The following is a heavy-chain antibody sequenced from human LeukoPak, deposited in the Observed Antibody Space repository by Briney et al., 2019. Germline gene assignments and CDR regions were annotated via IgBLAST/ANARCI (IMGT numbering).Heavy chain of an antibody. CDR2: ISGSGGST. J-gene: IGHJ2*01. V-gene: IGHV3-23*01. D-gene: IGHD6-6*01. Sequence: GGSLRLSCAASGFTFSSYGMSWVRQAPGKGLEWVSAISGSGGSTYYADSVKGRSTISRDNSKNTLYLQMNSLRAEDTAVYYCARDPSEYSSFNWYFDLWGRGTLVTVSS. CDR3: ARDPSEYSSFNWYFDL. CDR1: GFTFSSYG.